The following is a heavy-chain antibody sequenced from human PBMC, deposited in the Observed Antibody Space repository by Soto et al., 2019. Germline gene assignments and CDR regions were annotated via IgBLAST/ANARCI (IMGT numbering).Heavy chain of an antibody. V-gene: IGHV4-39*01. J-gene: IGHJ5*02. CDR2: IFYSGST. Sequence: PSETLSLTCTVSGGSISSSSYYWGWIRQPPGKGLEWIGSIFYSGSTYYNPSLKSRVTISVDTSKNQLSLKLSSVTAADTAVYYCASPRGYTYGSADNWFDPWGRGTLVTVSS. CDR1: GGSISSSSYY. CDR3: ASPRGYTYGSADNWFDP. D-gene: IGHD5-18*01.